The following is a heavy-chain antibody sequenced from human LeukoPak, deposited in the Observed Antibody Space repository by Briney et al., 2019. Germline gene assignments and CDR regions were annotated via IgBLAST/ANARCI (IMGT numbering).Heavy chain of an antibody. V-gene: IGHV4-4*09. CDR3: AKYPLYAD. J-gene: IGHJ4*02. D-gene: IGHD2-8*01. CDR2: IYDSVIYDTVIT. CDR1: GGSVNTYY. Sequence: SETLSLTCTVSGGSVNTYYWSWIRQPPGKGLEWIGYIYDSVIYDTVITNYNPSLKSRVTISVDASKNQLSLKLRSVTAADTAVYYCAKYPLYADWGQGTLVTVSS.